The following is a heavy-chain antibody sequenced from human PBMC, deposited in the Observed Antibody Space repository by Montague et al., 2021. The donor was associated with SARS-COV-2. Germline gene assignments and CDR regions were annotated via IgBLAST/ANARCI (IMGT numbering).Heavy chain of an antibody. CDR2: IYNSGST. CDR3: ARGMGGSYLYYFDF. CDR1: GGSISSYY. D-gene: IGHD1-26*01. V-gene: IGHV4-59*01. J-gene: IGHJ4*02. Sequence: SETLSLTCTVSGGSISSYYWSWIRQPPGKGLEWIGYIYNSGSTNSNPSPTRRVTILVDMSKNQFSLKLSSVTAADTAVYYCARGMGGSYLYYFDFWGQGTLVTVSS.